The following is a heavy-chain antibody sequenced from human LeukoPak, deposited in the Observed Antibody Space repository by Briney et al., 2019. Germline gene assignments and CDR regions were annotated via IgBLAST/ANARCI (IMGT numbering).Heavy chain of an antibody. CDR2: INSGSRYI. CDR1: GFTFSTYA. CDR3: ARDAGSSLWFDP. Sequence: PGGSLRLSCAASGFTFSTYAMNWVRQAPGKGLAWVSSINSGSRYIYYADSVKGRFTISRDNAKNSMYLQMNSLRAEDTAVYYCARDAGSSLWFDPWGQGTLVTVSS. D-gene: IGHD3-10*01. V-gene: IGHV3-21*01. J-gene: IGHJ5*02.